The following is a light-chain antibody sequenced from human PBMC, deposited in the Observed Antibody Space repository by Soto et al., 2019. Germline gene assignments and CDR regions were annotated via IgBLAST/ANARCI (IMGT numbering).Light chain of an antibody. CDR1: SSNIGAGYD. J-gene: IGLJ2*01. CDR3: KSFENSHEV. V-gene: IGLV1-40*01. Sequence: QSVLTQPPSVSGAPGQRVTISCTGTSSNIGAGYDVHWYQQLPGTAPRLLIYANNNRPSGVPDRFSASKSGTSASLAITGLQAEDEADYFCKSFENSHEVFGGGTKVNVL. CDR2: ANN.